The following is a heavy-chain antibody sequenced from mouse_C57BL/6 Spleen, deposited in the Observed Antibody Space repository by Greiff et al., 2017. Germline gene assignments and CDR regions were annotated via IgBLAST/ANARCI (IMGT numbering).Heavy chain of an antibody. CDR2: IWRGGST. CDR1: GFSLTSYG. V-gene: IGHV2-5*01. CDR3: AKEDDYDEGFDY. Sequence: VHLVESGPGLVQPSQSLSITCTVSGFSLTSYGVHWVRQSPGKGLEWLGVIWRGGSTDYNAAFMSRLSITKDNSKSQVFFKMNSLQADDTDIYYCAKEDDYDEGFDYWGQGTTLTVSS. D-gene: IGHD2-4*01. J-gene: IGHJ2*01.